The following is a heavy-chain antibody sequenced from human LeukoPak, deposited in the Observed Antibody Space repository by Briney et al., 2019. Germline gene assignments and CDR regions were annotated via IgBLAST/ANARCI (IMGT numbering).Heavy chain of an antibody. Sequence: GGSLRLSCAASGFTFSSYAMSLVRQAPGKGLEWVAVRWYDGSNKYYADSVKGRFTISRDNSKNTLCLQMNSLRAEDTAVYYCAKDSSDIVLMVYAINDYWGQGTLVTVSS. D-gene: IGHD2-8*01. V-gene: IGHV3-33*06. CDR1: GFTFSSYA. J-gene: IGHJ4*02. CDR2: RWYDGSNK. CDR3: AKDSSDIVLMVYAINDY.